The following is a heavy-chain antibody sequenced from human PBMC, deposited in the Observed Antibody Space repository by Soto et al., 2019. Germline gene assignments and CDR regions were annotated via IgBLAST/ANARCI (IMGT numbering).Heavy chain of an antibody. CDR2: FDPEDGET. CDR3: ATYLFHYYDSSGSPAFDP. V-gene: IGHV1-24*01. D-gene: IGHD3-22*01. J-gene: IGHJ5*02. Sequence: ASVKVSCKVSGYTLTELSMHWVRQAPGKGLEWMGGFDPEDGETIYAQKFQGRVTMTEDTSTDTAYMELSSLRSEDTAVYYCATYLFHYYDSSGSPAFDPWGQGTLVTVSS. CDR1: GYTLTELS.